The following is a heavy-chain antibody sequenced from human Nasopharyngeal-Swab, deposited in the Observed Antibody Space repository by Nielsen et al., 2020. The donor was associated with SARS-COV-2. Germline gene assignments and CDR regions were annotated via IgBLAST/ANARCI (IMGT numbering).Heavy chain of an antibody. CDR3: ARDYSFSYSMDV. Sequence: GSLRLSCTVSGGSISSYFWSWIRQPPGKGLEWIGYMYHSGNTNYNPSLKSRVTISVDTSKNQFSLKLSSVTAADTAVYYCARDYSFSYSMDVWGQGTTVTVSS. CDR2: MYHSGNT. CDR1: GGSISSYF. D-gene: IGHD4-11*01. V-gene: IGHV4-59*01. J-gene: IGHJ6*02.